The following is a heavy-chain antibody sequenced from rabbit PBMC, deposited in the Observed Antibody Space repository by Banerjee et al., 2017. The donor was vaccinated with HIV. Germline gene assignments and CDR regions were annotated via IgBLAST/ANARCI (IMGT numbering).Heavy chain of an antibody. CDR3: AREGADYTGYLSL. CDR1: GFDFSSYY. CDR2: IDPVFDTT. D-gene: IGHD4-2*01. V-gene: IGHV1S7*01. J-gene: IGHJ4*01. Sequence: QQLEESGGGLVQPGGSLKLSCKASGFDFSSYYMNWVRQAPGKGLEWIGYIDPVFDTTYYASWVNGRFTISSHNAQNTLYLQLNSLTAADTATYFCAREGADYTGYLSLWGPGTLVTVS.